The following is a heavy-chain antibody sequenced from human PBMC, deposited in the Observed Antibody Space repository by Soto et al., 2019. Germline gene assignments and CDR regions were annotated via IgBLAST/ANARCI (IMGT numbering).Heavy chain of an antibody. CDR3: ARGGVDVVATSAFDY. D-gene: IGHD5-12*01. Sequence: QVQLVQSGAEVKKPGSSVKVSCKASGGTFNNYAISWVRQAPGQGLEWMGGIIPIIGTADYAHKFQGRLAISADESMGTTFMELSSLRSEDTALYYCARGGVDVVATSAFDYWVQGTLVTVSS. V-gene: IGHV1-69*01. J-gene: IGHJ4*02. CDR1: GGTFNNYA. CDR2: IIPIIGTA.